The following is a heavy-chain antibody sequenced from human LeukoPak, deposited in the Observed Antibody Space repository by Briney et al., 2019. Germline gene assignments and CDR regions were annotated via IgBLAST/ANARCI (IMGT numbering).Heavy chain of an antibody. Sequence: ASVKVSCKASGYSFSGHGITWVRQAPGQGLEWMGWISAYNGNTKYAQNLQGRVTMTTDISTGTAYMELRSLRSDDTAVYYCARPGADCGSAGCYTYPYYGLDVWGQGTTVTVSS. D-gene: IGHD2-2*02. V-gene: IGHV1-18*01. J-gene: IGHJ6*02. CDR1: GYSFSGHG. CDR2: ISAYNGNT. CDR3: ARPGADCGSAGCYTYPYYGLDV.